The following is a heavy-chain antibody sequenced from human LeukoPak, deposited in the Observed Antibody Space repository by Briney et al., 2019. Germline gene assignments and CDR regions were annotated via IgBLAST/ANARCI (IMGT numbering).Heavy chain of an antibody. CDR3: ARGPLDGSGYYYPY. J-gene: IGHJ4*02. D-gene: IGHD3-22*01. V-gene: IGHV4-59*10. CDR2: IYPSGDT. CDR1: GGSFSSYY. Sequence: PSETLSLTCAVYGGSFSSYYWSWIRQPAGKGLEWIGRIYPSGDTKYNPSLKSRVTMSVDTSKDHFSLKLSSVTAADTAVYYCARGPLDGSGYYYPYWGQGTLVTVSS.